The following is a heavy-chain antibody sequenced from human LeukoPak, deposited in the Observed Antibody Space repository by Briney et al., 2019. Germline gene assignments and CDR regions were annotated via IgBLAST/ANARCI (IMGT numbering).Heavy chain of an antibody. J-gene: IGHJ3*02. Sequence: GGSLRLSCAASGFTFSSYAMSWVRQAPGKGLDWVSAISGSGGSTYYADSVKGRFTISRDNSKNTLYLQMNSLRAEDTAVYYWAGEYQLLWGLAAFDIGGQGSMVTVSS. CDR1: GFTFSSYA. V-gene: IGHV3-23*01. CDR3: AGEYQLLWGLAAFDI. D-gene: IGHD2-2*01. CDR2: ISGSGGST.